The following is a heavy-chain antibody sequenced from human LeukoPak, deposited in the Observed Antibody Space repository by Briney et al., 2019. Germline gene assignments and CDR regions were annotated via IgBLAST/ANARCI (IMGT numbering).Heavy chain of an antibody. Sequence: GSLRLSCAASGFTFSSYAMSWVRQPPGKGLEWIGEIYHSGSTNYNPSLKSRVTISVDKSKNQFSLKLSSVTAADTAVYYCARYYYGSGSYYDYWGQGTLVTVSS. D-gene: IGHD3-10*01. CDR3: ARYYYGSGSYYDY. CDR2: IYHSGST. CDR1: GFTFSSYAM. V-gene: IGHV4-4*02. J-gene: IGHJ4*02.